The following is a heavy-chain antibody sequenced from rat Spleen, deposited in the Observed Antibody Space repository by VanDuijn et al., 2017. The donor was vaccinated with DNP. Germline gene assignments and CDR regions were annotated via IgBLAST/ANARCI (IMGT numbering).Heavy chain of an antibody. J-gene: IGHJ2*01. CDR1: GFTFSDYY. CDR2: ISYFGDNT. D-gene: IGHD1-11*01. V-gene: IGHV5-22*01. CDR3: ARHGRRVFDY. Sequence: EVRLVESGGGLVQPGRSLKLSCAASGFTFSDYYMVWVRQAPTKGLELVAYISYFGDNTYSGDSVKGRFTISRDNAKSTLYLQMNSLRSEDMATYYCARHGRRVFDYWGQGVMVTVSS.